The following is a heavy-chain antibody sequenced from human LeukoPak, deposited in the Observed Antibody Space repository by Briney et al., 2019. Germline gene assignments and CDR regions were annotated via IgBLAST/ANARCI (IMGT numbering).Heavy chain of an antibody. CDR2: INNDGSST. CDR3: ARDDCSSISCYHNWFDP. V-gene: IGHV3-74*01. Sequence: GGSLRLSCEASGFTFSSYWMHWVRQAPGKGLVWVSRINNDGSSTNYADSVKGRFTISRDNAKNTLYLQMNSLRAEDTAVYYCARDDCSSISCYHNWFDPWGQGTLVTVSS. D-gene: IGHD2-2*01. CDR1: GFTFSSYW. J-gene: IGHJ5*02.